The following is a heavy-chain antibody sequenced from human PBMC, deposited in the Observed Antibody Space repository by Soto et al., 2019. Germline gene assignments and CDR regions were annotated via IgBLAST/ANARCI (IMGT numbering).Heavy chain of an antibody. J-gene: IGHJ4*02. D-gene: IGHD2-8*01. CDR3: VASVFSFDY. Sequence: HVQLVESGGGVVQPGRPLSLPCEASGLTLSPSAMPWVRQAPGKGLEWVAVISYDGTNEHYEDSVKGRFTVSRDNSRNTLSLQMNSLRPEDTAMYYCVASVFSFDYWGQGSLVTVSS. V-gene: IGHV3-30*01. CDR2: ISYDGTNE. CDR1: GLTLSPSA.